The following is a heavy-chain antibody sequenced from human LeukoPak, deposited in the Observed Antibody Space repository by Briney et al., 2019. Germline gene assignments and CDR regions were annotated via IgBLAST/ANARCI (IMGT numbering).Heavy chain of an antibody. Sequence: GGSLRLSCAASGFTFSSYSMNWVRQAPGKGLEWVSSISSSSSYIYYADSVKGRFTISRDNAKNSLYLQMNSLRAEDTAVYYCARFLAAAGSDAFDIWGQGTMVTVSS. CDR3: ARFLAAAGSDAFDI. CDR2: ISSSSSYI. CDR1: GFTFSSYS. V-gene: IGHV3-21*01. J-gene: IGHJ3*02. D-gene: IGHD6-13*01.